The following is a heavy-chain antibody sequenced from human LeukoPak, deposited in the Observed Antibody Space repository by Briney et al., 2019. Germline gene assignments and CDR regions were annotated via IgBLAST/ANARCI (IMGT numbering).Heavy chain of an antibody. CDR2: IRSKTDGGTT. CDR3: TKSLDCSRTTCDS. J-gene: IGHJ5*01. V-gene: IGHV3-15*01. CDR1: GFTFSNAW. D-gene: IGHD2-2*01. Sequence: SGGSLRLSCAASGFTFSNAWMSWVRQAPGKGLEWVGRIRSKTDGGTTEYAAPVKGRFTISRDDSKNTLYLQMSSLKTEDTAVYYCTKSLDCSRTTCDSWGQGTLVTVSS.